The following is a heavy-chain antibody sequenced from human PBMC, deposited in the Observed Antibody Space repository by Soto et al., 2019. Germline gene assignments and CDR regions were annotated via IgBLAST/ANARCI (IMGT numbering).Heavy chain of an antibody. J-gene: IGHJ6*04. CDR3: EKGQLPLNYYYGMDV. Sequence: ASVKVSCKASGYTFTSYDINWVRQATGQGLEWMGWMNPNSGNTGYAQKFQGRVTMTRNTSISTAYMELSSLRSEDTAVYYCEKGQLPLNYYYGMDVWGKGTTVTVSS. D-gene: IGHD1-26*01. CDR1: GYTFTSYD. V-gene: IGHV1-8*01. CDR2: MNPNSGNT.